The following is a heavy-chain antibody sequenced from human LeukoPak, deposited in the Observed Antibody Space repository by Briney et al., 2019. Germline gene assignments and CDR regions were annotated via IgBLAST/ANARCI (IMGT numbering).Heavy chain of an antibody. Sequence: SETLSLTCTVSGGSISSSSYYWSWIRQPPGKGLEWIGYIYYSGSTNYNPSLKSRVTISVDTSKNQFSLKLSSVTAADTAVYYCARGAGGGWFDPWGQGTLVTVSS. CDR3: ARGAGGGWFDP. V-gene: IGHV4-61*01. CDR2: IYYSGST. D-gene: IGHD3-16*01. J-gene: IGHJ5*02. CDR1: GGSISSSSYY.